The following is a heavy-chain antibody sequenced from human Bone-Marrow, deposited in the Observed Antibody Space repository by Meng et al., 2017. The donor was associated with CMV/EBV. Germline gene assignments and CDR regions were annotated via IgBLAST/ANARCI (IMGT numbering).Heavy chain of an antibody. CDR3: ARDPGSRYSSSHLFDY. D-gene: IGHD6-6*01. CDR2: IIPIFGTA. J-gene: IGHJ4*02. V-gene: IGHV1-69*01. CDR1: GYTFTGYF. Sequence: QVQLVQSGAEVRKPGASVKVSCKASGYTFTGYFIHWVRLAPGQGLEWMGGIIPIFGTANYAQKFQGRVTITADESTSTAYMELSSLRSEDTAVYYCARDPGSRYSSSHLFDYWGQGTLVTVSS.